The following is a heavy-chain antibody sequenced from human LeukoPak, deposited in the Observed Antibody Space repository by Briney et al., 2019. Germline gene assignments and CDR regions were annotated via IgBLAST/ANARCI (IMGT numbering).Heavy chain of an antibody. D-gene: IGHD3-9*01. J-gene: IGHJ4*02. Sequence: PEASVKVSCKASGYTFTSYGISWVRQAPGQGLEWMGWISTYNGDTDYAQKLQGRVTMTTGTSTSTAYMELRSLRSDDTAVYYCARDPGQYYDILTGYYTPYYFDYWGQGTLVTVSS. V-gene: IGHV1-18*01. CDR1: GYTFTSYG. CDR3: ARDPGQYYDILTGYYTPYYFDY. CDR2: ISTYNGDT.